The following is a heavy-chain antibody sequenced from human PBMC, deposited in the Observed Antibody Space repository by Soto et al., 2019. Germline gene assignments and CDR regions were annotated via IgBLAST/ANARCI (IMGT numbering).Heavy chain of an antibody. CDR1: GDSVSSLY. Sequence: PSETLSLTCTVSGDSVSSLYWSWIRQPPGKGLECIGEINHSGSTNYNPSLKSRVTISVDTSKNQFSLKLSSVTAADTAVYYCARPGGGPSRYYGMDVWGQGTTVTVSS. CDR3: ARPGGGPSRYYGMDV. CDR2: INHSGST. V-gene: IGHV4-34*01. J-gene: IGHJ6*02. D-gene: IGHD1-26*01.